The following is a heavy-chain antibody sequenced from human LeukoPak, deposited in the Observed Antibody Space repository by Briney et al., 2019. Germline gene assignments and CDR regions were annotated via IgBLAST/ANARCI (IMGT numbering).Heavy chain of an antibody. D-gene: IGHD6-13*01. Sequence: PGGSLRLSCEASGLTFDDYGMHSVRQAPGKGLEWVSTISWNSASVGYVDSVKGRFTISRDNAKKTLYLQMNSLRPEDTALYYCAKDYGYSSSWYDYWGQGTLVTVSS. CDR2: ISWNSASV. CDR3: AKDYGYSSSWYDY. CDR1: GLTFDDYG. J-gene: IGHJ4*02. V-gene: IGHV3-9*01.